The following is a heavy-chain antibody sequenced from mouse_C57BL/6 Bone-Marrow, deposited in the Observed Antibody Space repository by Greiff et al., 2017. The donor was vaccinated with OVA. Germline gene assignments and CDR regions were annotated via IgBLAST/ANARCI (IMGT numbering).Heavy chain of an antibody. CDR1: GYTFTSYW. D-gene: IGHD2-3*01. J-gene: IGHJ3*01. Sequence: VQLQQPGAELVKPGASVKLSCKASGYTFTSYWMQWVKQRPGQGLEWIGEIDPSDSYTNYNQKFKGKATLTVDTSSSTAYMQLSSLTSEDSAVYYCASAPDGYYCFAYWGQGTLVTVSA. V-gene: IGHV1-50*01. CDR3: ASAPDGYYCFAY. CDR2: IDPSDSYT.